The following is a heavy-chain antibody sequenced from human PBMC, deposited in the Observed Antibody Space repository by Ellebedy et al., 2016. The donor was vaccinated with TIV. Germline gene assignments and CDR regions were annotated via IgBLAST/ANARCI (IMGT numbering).Heavy chain of an antibody. V-gene: IGHV3-11*06. D-gene: IGHD6-19*01. CDR3: ARKVAGTAWDVFDI. Sequence: GGSLRLSCEASGFIFSDYYMSWIRQAPGKGLECLSYISDSSTIYTNYADSVKGRFTISRDNAKNSLSLQMHSRRAEDTALYYCARKVAGTAWDVFDIWGQGTMVIVSP. CDR2: ISDSSTIYT. CDR1: GFIFSDYY. J-gene: IGHJ3*02.